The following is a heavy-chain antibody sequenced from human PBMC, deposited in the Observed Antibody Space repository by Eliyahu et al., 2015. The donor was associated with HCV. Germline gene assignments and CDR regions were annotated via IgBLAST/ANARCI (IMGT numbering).Heavy chain of an antibody. Sequence: EVQLVQSGAEVKKXGESLKISCKTSGYSFTGYWIGWVRQVPGKGLEWMGVIYPGDSDTRYSPSFQGHVTISADKSISTTYLQWSSLQASDSAIYYCARRRDHQFEYWDLGTLVTVSS. V-gene: IGHV5-51*01. CDR1: GYSFTGYW. J-gene: IGHJ4*02. CDR2: IYPGDSDT. D-gene: IGHD5-24*01. CDR3: ARRRDHQFEY.